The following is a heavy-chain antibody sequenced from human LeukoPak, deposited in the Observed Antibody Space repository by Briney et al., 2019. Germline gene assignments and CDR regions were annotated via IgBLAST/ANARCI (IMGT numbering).Heavy chain of an antibody. CDR2: ICDSVGST. CDR3: AKVRAMRRLEHASVSYYFDY. D-gene: IGHD1/OR15-1a*01. CDR1: RFTLSTYT. V-gene: IGHV3-23*01. J-gene: IGHJ4*02. Sequence: GGSLRHSCVASRFTLSTYTISWVRQALGKGVEWVSAICDSVGSTYYTDSVKGRSTISRDKSTNTLYLQMNSLKAENTAVYYCAKVRAMRRLEHASVSYYFDYWGQGTLVTVSS.